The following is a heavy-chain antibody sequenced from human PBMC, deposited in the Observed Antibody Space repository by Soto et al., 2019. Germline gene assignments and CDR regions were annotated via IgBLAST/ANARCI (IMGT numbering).Heavy chain of an antibody. CDR3: ARGMSYGAFGNNWFDP. Sequence: GGSLRLSCAASGSTFGDYPMTWIRQAPGKGLQWIAFINSAGDDVYYADSVKGRFTISRDNPKSSLCLQMNSLRSEDTAVYYCARGMSYGAFGNNWFDPWGKRSLVTVAS. CDR2: INSAGDDV. D-gene: IGHD3-10*01. J-gene: IGHJ5*02. CDR1: GSTFGDYP. V-gene: IGHV3-11*01.